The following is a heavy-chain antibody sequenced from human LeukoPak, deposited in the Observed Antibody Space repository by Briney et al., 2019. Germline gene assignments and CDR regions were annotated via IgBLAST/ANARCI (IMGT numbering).Heavy chain of an antibody. CDR2: FDPEDGET. Sequence: ASVKVSCKVSGYTLTELSMHWVRQAPGKGLEWVGGFDPEDGETIYAQKFQGRVTMTEDTSTDTAYMELSSLRSEDTAVYYCATDSGLWGYDSSGNWGQGTLVTVSS. J-gene: IGHJ4*02. CDR3: ATDSGLWGYDSSGN. D-gene: IGHD3-22*01. V-gene: IGHV1-24*01. CDR1: GYTLTELS.